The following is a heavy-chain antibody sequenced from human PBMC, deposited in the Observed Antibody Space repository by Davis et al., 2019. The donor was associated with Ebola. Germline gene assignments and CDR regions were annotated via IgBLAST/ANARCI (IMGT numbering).Heavy chain of an antibody. J-gene: IGHJ4*02. D-gene: IGHD2-15*01. CDR3: AKRPPFYCSGGSCTSN. CDR1: GFTFSSYA. CDR2: ISGSGGST. Sequence: GESLKISCAASGFTFSSYAMSWVRQAPGKGLEWVSAISGSGGSTYYADSVKGRFTISRDNSKNTLYLQMNSLRAEDTAVYYCAKRPPFYCSGGSCTSNWGQGTLVTVSS. V-gene: IGHV3-23*01.